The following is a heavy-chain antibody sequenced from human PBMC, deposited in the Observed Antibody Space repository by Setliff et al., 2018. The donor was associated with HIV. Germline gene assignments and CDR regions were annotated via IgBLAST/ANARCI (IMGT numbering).Heavy chain of an antibody. Sequence: PSETLSLTCIVSRGSISSTSHYWGWVRQSPGRRLEWIGSIYYSGRTYYNPSLKSRVTMSVDTSTNQFSLDLTSVTAADTAVYFCAGEIAPAARLPNVGGPPPPGYYHYMDVWGKGTKVTSP. CDR2: IYYSGRT. J-gene: IGHJ6*03. V-gene: IGHV4-39*07. CDR1: RGSISSTSHY. D-gene: IGHD2-8*01. CDR3: AGEIAPAARLPNVGGPPPPGYYHYMDV.